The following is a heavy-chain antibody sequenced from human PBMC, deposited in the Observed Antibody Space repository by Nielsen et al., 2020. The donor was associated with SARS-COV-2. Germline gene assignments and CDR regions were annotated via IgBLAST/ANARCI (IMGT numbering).Heavy chain of an antibody. D-gene: IGHD2-21*01. V-gene: IGHV4-59*01. CDR3: AREGDCQNGICHIRGMDD. J-gene: IGHJ6*03. CDR1: GDSLRSYY. Sequence: SQTLSLTRAVSGDSLRSYYWSWIRQPPGKGLEWIGHIYFNGTTNYNPSLKSRVTISVDRSKNQFSLKLSSATAADTAIYYCAREGDCQNGICHIRGMDDWRKGTTVTVSS. CDR2: IYFNGTT.